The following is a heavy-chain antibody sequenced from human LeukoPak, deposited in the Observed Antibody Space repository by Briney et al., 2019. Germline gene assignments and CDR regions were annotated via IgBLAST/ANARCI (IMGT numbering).Heavy chain of an antibody. CDR1: GGSISSGSYY. CDR3: ARESPNLEWLLSWFDP. J-gene: IGHJ5*02. Sequence: PSETLSLTCTVSGGSISSGSYYWSWIRQPAGKGLEWIGRIYTSGSTNYNPSLKSRVTMSVDTSKNQFSLKLSSVTAADTAVYYCARESPNLEWLLSWFDPWGQGTLVTVSS. V-gene: IGHV4-61*02. CDR2: IYTSGST. D-gene: IGHD3-3*01.